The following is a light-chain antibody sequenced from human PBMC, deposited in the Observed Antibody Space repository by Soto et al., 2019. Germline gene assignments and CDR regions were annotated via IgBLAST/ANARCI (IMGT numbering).Light chain of an antibody. J-gene: IGLJ1*01. CDR2: DVS. CDR1: SSDVGAYNY. CDR3: SSYTSSGTYV. V-gene: IGLV2-14*03. Sequence: QSALTQPASVSGSPGQSITISCTGTSSDVGAYNYVSWYQQHPGKAPKLMIYDVSNRPSGVSIRFSGSKSGNTASLTISGLQAEDEADYYCSSYTSSGTYVFGTGTKLTVL.